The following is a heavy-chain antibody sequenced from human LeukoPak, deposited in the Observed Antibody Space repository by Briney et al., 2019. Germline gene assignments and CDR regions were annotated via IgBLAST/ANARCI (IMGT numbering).Heavy chain of an antibody. D-gene: IGHD3-16*01. CDR1: GYTFTSYD. CDR3: VRTPPNWGADY. Sequence: ASVKVSCKASGYTFTSYDINWVRQATGQGLEWMGWMCPNSGDTGYAQEFQGRLTMTRDTSISTAYMELSSLRSEDTAVYYCVRTPPNWGADYWGQGTLVTVSS. CDR2: MCPNSGDT. J-gene: IGHJ4*02. V-gene: IGHV1-8*01.